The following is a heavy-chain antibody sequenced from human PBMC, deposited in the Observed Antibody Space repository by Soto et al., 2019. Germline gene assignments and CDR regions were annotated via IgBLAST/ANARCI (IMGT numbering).Heavy chain of an antibody. CDR2: ITAFNGNT. Sequence: QVHLVQSGAEVEKPGASVKVSCKASGYTFTDYGISWVRQAPGKSLQWMGWITAFNGNTKYAQQFQGRVTMTTDTSTSTAYMELRSLESDDTAVYYCARISQSDFWSGYYYFFDYWGQGTLVTVSS. V-gene: IGHV1-18*01. CDR3: ARISQSDFWSGYYYFFDY. CDR1: GYTFTDYG. D-gene: IGHD3-3*01. J-gene: IGHJ4*02.